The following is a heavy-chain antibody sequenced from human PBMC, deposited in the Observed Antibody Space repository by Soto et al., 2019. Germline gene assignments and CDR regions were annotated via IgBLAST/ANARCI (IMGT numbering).Heavy chain of an antibody. J-gene: IGHJ4*02. Sequence: SETLSLTCAAYGGSFSGYYWSWIRQPPGKGLEWIGEINHSGSTNYNPSLKSRVTISVDTSKNQFSLKLSSVTAADTAVYYCARGYYDILTGYYDLFDYWGQGTLVTVSS. CDR2: INHSGST. D-gene: IGHD3-9*01. V-gene: IGHV4-34*01. CDR3: ARGYYDILTGYYDLFDY. CDR1: GGSFSGYY.